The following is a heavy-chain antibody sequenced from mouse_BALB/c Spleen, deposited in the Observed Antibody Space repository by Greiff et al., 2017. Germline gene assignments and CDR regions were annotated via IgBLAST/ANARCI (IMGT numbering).Heavy chain of an antibody. CDR1: GFTFSSYT. D-gene: IGHD1-2*01. CDR2: ISSGGSYT. V-gene: IGHV5-6-4*01. CDR3: TSPSGGTATAMDY. Sequence: EVKLMESGGGLVKPGGSLKLSCAASGFTFSSYTMSWVRQTPEKRLEWVATISSGGSYTYYPDSVKGRFTISRDNAKNTLYLQMSSLKSEDTAMYYCTSPSGGTATAMDYWGQGTSVTVSS. J-gene: IGHJ4*01.